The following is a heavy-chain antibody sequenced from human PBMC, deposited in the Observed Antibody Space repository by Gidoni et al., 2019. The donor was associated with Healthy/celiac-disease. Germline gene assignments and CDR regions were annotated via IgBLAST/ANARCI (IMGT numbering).Heavy chain of an antibody. D-gene: IGHD6-19*01. CDR1: GGSISSSSYY. CDR2: IYYCGST. V-gene: IGHV4-39*01. Sequence: QLQLQESGPGLVKPSETLSLTCTVSGGSISSSSYYWGWIRQPPGKGLEWIGSIYYCGSTYYNPSLKSRVTISVDTSKNQFSLKLSSVTAADTAVYYCARQAGGIAVAGTLAWGQGTLVTVSS. CDR3: ARQAGGIAVAGTLA. J-gene: IGHJ4*02.